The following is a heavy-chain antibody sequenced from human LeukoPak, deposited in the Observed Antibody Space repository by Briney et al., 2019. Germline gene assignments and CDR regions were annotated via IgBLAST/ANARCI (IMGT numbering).Heavy chain of an antibody. J-gene: IGHJ5*02. CDR1: GFTFSSYS. V-gene: IGHV3-21*01. CDR2: ISSNTNYI. D-gene: IGHD3-10*01. CDR3: AGLFGYGSPT. Sequence: PGGSLRLSCAASGFTFSSYSMNWVRQAPGKGLEWVSAISSNTNYIYYADLLKGRFTISRDNTKNSLYLQMNSLRAEDTAVYYCAGLFGYGSPTWGQGTLVTVSS.